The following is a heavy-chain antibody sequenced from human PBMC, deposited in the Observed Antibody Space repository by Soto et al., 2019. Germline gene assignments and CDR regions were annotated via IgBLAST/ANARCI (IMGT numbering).Heavy chain of an antibody. D-gene: IGHD1-7*01. CDR1: GGTFSSYA. Sequence: SVEVSCRASGGTFSSYAISWVRQAPGQGLEWMGGIIPILGTANYAQKFQGRVTITADKSTSTAYMELSSLRSEDTAVYYCARRAGTTGFDPWGQGTLVTVS. J-gene: IGHJ5*02. CDR3: ARRAGTTGFDP. V-gene: IGHV1-69*10. CDR2: IIPILGTA.